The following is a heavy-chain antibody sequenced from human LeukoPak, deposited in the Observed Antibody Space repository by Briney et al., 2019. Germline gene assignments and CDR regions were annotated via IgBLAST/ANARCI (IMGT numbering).Heavy chain of an antibody. CDR2: INHSGST. V-gene: IGHV4-34*01. CDR1: GGSFSGYY. J-gene: IGHJ4*02. Sequence: SETLSLTCAVYGGSFSGYYWSWIRQPPGKGLEWIGEINHSGSTNYNPSLKSRVTISVDTSKNQFSLKLSSVTAADTAVYYCARRGLLWFGNFDYWGQGTLVTVSS. CDR3: ARRGLLWFGNFDY. D-gene: IGHD3-10*01.